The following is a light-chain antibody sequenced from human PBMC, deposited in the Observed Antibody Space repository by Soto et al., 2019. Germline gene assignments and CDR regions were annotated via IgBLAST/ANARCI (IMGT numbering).Light chain of an antibody. CDR3: SSYTTSSTVV. CDR2: DVS. CDR1: SSDVGGYNY. J-gene: IGLJ2*01. Sequence: QSALTQPASVSGSPGQSITISCTGSSSDVGGYNYVSWYQQHHPGKAPKLMIYDVSNRPSGVSNRFSGSKSGNTASLTISELQAEDEADYYCSSYTTSSTVVFGGGTKLTVL. V-gene: IGLV2-14*03.